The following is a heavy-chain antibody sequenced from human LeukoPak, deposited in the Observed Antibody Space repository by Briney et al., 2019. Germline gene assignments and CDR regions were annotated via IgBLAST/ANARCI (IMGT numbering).Heavy chain of an antibody. CDR1: GGSISSSSYY. CDR3: AGVGVTMVRGVIDY. CDR2: IYYSGST. J-gene: IGHJ4*02. D-gene: IGHD3-10*01. Sequence: PSETLSLTCTVSGGSISSSSYYWGWIRQPPGKGLEWIGSIYYSGSTYYNPSLKSRVTISVDKSKNQFSLKLSSVTAADTAVYYCAGVGVTMVRGVIDYWGQGTLVTVSS. V-gene: IGHV4-39*07.